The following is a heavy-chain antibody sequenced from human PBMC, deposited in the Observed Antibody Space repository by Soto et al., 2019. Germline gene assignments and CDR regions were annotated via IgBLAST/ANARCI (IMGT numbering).Heavy chain of an antibody. J-gene: IGHJ6*02. CDR3: ARESFWSGYYTSASEYYGMDV. CDR1: GYTFTGYY. CDR2: INPNSGGT. D-gene: IGHD3-3*01. Sequence: ASVKVSCKASGYTFTGYYMHWVRQAPGQGLEWMGWINPNSGGTNYAQKFQGWVTMTRDTSISTAYMELSRLRSDDTAVYYCARESFWSGYYTSASEYYGMDVWGQGTTVTSP. V-gene: IGHV1-2*04.